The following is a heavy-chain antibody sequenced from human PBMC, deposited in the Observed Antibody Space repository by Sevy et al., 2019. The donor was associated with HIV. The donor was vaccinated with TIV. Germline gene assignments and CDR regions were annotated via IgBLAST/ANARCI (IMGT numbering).Heavy chain of an antibody. CDR2: ISNSGSTI. V-gene: IGHV3-11*01. Sequence: GGSLRLSCAASGFTFSDYYMSWIRQAPGKGLEWISYISNSGSTIYYADSVKDRFTIPRDNAKNSLYLQMNSLRAEDTAVYYCARPRIAVPSHPFDYWGQGTLVTVSS. J-gene: IGHJ4*02. D-gene: IGHD6-19*01. CDR1: GFTFSDYY. CDR3: ARPRIAVPSHPFDY.